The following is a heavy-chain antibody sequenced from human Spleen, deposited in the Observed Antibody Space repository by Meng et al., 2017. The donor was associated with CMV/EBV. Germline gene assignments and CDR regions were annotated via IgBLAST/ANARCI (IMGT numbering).Heavy chain of an antibody. Sequence: SETLSLTCIVSGDSISGNFWMWIRQAPGKGLEWIGYMEYSRGSKYNPSLNGRVTISLDTSKNQFSLRLTSLSVADTAVYYCAIGPGAGLLDYWGQGALVTVSS. J-gene: IGHJ4*02. CDR3: AIGPGAGLLDY. V-gene: IGHV4-59*01. CDR2: MEYSRGS. D-gene: IGHD6-19*01. CDR1: GDSISGNF.